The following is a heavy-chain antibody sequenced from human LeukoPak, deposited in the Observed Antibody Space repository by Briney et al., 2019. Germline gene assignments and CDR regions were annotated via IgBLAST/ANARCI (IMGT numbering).Heavy chain of an antibody. CDR3: ARVYLERLTAGYFDH. Sequence: ASVKVSCKASGGTFSSYAISWVRQAPGQGLEWMGGIIPIFGTANYAQKFQGRVTITADESTSTAYMELSSLRSEDTAVYYCARVYLERLTAGYFDHWGQGTWVTVSP. CDR2: IIPIFGTA. J-gene: IGHJ4*02. D-gene: IGHD2-8*01. CDR1: GGTFSSYA. V-gene: IGHV1-69*13.